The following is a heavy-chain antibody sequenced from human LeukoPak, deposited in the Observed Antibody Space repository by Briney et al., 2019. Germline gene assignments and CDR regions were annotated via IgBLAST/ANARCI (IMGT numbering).Heavy chain of an antibody. CDR1: EFDFSSHA. CDR3: AKFKGHYGDSEYYFDS. J-gene: IGHJ4*02. Sequence: PGGSLRLSCAASEFDFSSHAMTWVRQAPGKGLEWVSCITGSSDYIFYADSVRGRFTISRDNAKNSLFLQMNSLRAEDTAVYYCAKFKGHYGDSEYYFDSWGQGTLVTVSS. D-gene: IGHD3-10*01. CDR2: ITGSSDYI. V-gene: IGHV3-21*01.